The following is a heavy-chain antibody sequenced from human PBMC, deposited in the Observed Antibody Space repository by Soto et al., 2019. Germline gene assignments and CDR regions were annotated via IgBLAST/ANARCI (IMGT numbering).Heavy chain of an antibody. CDR1: GFSLSTSGVG. D-gene: IGHD4-17*01. CDR3: AHSYGDLVHYYGMDV. J-gene: IGHJ6*02. Sequence: QITLKESGPTLVKPTQTLTLTCTFSGFSLSTSGVGVGWIRQPPGKALEWLALIYWDDDKRYSPSLKSRLNITKYTSKNQVVLTMPNMDPVDTATYYCAHSYGDLVHYYGMDVCGQGTTVTVSS. CDR2: IYWDDDK. V-gene: IGHV2-5*02.